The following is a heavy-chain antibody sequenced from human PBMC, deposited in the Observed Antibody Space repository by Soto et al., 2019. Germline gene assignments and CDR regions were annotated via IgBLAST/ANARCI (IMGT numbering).Heavy chain of an antibody. CDR3: TRGMYTAYETAPLFSDF. V-gene: IGHV3-49*03. D-gene: IGHD5-12*01. Sequence: GGSLRLSCTTSGFTFGAYALSWFRQAPGKGLEWVGFSRSKGYGGTTEFAASVRGRFTISRDDSNSIAYLQMNSLKTEDTAVYYCTRGMYTAYETAPLFSDFWGQGTLVTVSS. CDR1: GFTFGAYA. CDR2: SRSKGYGGTT. J-gene: IGHJ4*02.